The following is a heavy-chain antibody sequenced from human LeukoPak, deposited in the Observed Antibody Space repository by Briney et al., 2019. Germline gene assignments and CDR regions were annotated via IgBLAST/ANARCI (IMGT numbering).Heavy chain of an antibody. CDR2: MSAYNDNT. D-gene: IGHD6-13*01. V-gene: IGHV1-18*01. CDR3: AREGGRIAAAGTVYMDV. CDR1: GYTFTSYG. Sequence: ASVKVSCKAAGYTFTSYGISWVRQAPGQGLEWMGWMSAYNDNTNYAQKLQVRVTMTTDTSTSTAYMELRSLRSDDTAVYYCAREGGRIAAAGTVYMDVWGKGTTVTVSS. J-gene: IGHJ6*03.